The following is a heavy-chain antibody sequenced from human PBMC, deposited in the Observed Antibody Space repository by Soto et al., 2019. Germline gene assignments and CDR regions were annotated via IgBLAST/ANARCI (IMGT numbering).Heavy chain of an antibody. CDR3: ARWSYLDY. J-gene: IGHJ4*02. CDR2: ISGSDGKT. CDR1: GFTLSDHF. V-gene: IGHV3-23*01. D-gene: IGHD3-3*01. Sequence: PGGSLRLSCAASGFTLSDHFMEWVRQAPGKGLEWVSTISGSDGKTFYADSVKGRFSISRDTSQSTLYLQMNSLRADDTAMYYCARWSYLDYWGQGTRVTVSS.